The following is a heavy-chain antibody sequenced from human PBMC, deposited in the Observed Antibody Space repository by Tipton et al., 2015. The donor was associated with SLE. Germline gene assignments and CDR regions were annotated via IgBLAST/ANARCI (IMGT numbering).Heavy chain of an antibody. CDR3: ARHRRGYFDY. CDR1: GHSISSGYY. V-gene: IGHV4-38-2*01. CDR2: MYHSGST. J-gene: IGHJ4*02. Sequence: TLSLTCAVSGHSISSGYYWGWIRQPPGKGLEWIGSMYHSGSTYYNPSLKSRVTISVDMSKNQFSLKLSSVTAADTAVYYCARHRRGYFDYWGQGTLVTVSS.